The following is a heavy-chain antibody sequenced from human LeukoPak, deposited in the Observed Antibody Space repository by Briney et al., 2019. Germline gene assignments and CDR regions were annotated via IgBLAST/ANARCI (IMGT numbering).Heavy chain of an antibody. J-gene: IGHJ4*02. D-gene: IGHD4-11*01. CDR2: ISAYNGNT. CDR1: GYTLTELS. Sequence: ASVKVSCKVSGYTLTELSMHWVRQAPGQGLEWMGWISAYNGNTNYAQKLQGRVTMTTDTSTSTAYMELRSLRSDDTAVYYCAREQYYCDYWGQGTLVTVSS. CDR3: AREQYYCDY. V-gene: IGHV1-18*01.